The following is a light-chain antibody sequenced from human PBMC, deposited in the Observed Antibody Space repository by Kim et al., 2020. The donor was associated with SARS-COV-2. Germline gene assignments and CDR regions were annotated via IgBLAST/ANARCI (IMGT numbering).Light chain of an antibody. J-gene: IGLJ1*01. CDR2: GNS. CDR3: QSYDSSLSGYV. Sequence: GVTISCTGSSSNIGAGYDVHWYQQLPGTAPKLLIYGNSNRPSGVPDRFSGSKSGTSASLAITGLQADDEADYYCQSYDSSLSGYVFGTGTKVTVL. V-gene: IGLV1-40*01. CDR1: SSNIGAGYD.